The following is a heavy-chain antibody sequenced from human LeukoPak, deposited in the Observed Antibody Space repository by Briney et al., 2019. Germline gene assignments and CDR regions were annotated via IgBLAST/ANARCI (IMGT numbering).Heavy chain of an antibody. D-gene: IGHD3-10*01. CDR3: AKRDYFGSVDSYYAMDV. V-gene: IGHV3-30*18. CDR2: ISYDGNNQ. CDR1: GFTFSSYG. Sequence: PGGSLRLSCAASGFTFSSYGMHWVRQAPGKGLEWVAVISYDGNNQYYGDSVKGRFTISRDNSKNTLCLQMNSLGAEDTAVYYCAKRDYFGSVDSYYAMDVWGQGTTVTVSS. J-gene: IGHJ6*02.